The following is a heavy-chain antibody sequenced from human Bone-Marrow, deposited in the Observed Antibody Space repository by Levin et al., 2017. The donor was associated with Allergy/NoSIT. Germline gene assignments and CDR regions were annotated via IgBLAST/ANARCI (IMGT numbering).Heavy chain of an antibody. Sequence: LSLTCAASGFPFSSYGMYWVRPAPGKGLEWVATIWYDGSDKFYGDSVKGRFTISRDNSKSTLYLQMNSLRPEDTAMYFCATTGAVDPFDFWGQGTLVTVAS. CDR3: ATTGAVDPFDF. D-gene: IGHD1-26*01. CDR2: IWYDGSDK. V-gene: IGHV3-33*01. CDR1: GFPFSSYG. J-gene: IGHJ4*02.